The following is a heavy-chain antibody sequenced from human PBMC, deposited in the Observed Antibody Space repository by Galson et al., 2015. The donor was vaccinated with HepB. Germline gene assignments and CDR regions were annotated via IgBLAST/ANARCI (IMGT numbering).Heavy chain of an antibody. D-gene: IGHD4-17*01. V-gene: IGHV3-23*01. CDR1: GFTFSSYA. CDR3: AKGHTVTNNYYYGMDV. CDR2: ISGSGGST. Sequence: SLRLSCAASGFTFSSYAMSWVRQAPGKGLEWVSAISGSGGSTYYADSVKGRFTISRDNSKNTLYLQMNSLRAEDTAVYYCAKGHTVTNNYYYGMDVWGQGTTVTVSS. J-gene: IGHJ6*02.